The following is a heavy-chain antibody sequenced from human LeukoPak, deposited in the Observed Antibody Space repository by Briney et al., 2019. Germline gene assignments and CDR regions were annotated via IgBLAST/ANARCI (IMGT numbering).Heavy chain of an antibody. Sequence: SETLSLTCTVSGGSISSGGYYWSWIRQPPGKGLEWIGYIYYSGSTNYNPSLKSRVTISVDTSKNQFSLKLSSVTAADTAVYYCAREEYSSSWESEYYFDYWGQGTLVTVSS. CDR3: AREEYSSSWESEYYFDY. D-gene: IGHD6-13*01. CDR2: IYYSGST. V-gene: IGHV4-61*08. CDR1: GGSISSGGYY. J-gene: IGHJ4*02.